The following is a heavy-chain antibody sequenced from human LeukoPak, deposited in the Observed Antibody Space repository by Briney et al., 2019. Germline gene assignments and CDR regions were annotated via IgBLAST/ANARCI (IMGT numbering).Heavy chain of an antibody. CDR1: GYTFTSYY. J-gene: IGHJ4*02. V-gene: IGHV1-46*01. CDR3: ASSLGLRGPFDY. Sequence: GASVKVSCKASGYTFTSYYMHWVRQPPGQGLEWMGIINPSGGSTSYAQKFQGRVTMTRDTSTSTVYMELSSLRSEDTAVYYCASSLGLRGPFDYWGQGTLVTVSS. D-gene: IGHD5-12*01. CDR2: INPSGGST.